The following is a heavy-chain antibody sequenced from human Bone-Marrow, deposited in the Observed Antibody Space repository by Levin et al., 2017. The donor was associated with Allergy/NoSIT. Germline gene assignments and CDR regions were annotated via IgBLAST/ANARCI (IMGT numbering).Heavy chain of an antibody. J-gene: IGHJ4*02. CDR1: GFTSSSFA. V-gene: IGHV3-23*01. D-gene: IGHD6-19*01. Sequence: PGGSLRLSCAASGFTSSSFAMTWVRQAPGKGLEWVSVISGSRDSMYYADSVKSRFTISRDNSKNTLYLQMNSLRAEDTAVYYCAKVPSSGWYFFDYWGQGTLVTVSS. CDR3: AKVPSSGWYFFDY. CDR2: ISGSRDSM.